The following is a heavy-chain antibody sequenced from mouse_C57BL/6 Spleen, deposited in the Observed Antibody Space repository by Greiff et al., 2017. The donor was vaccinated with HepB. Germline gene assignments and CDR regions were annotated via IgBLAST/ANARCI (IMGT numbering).Heavy chain of an antibody. V-gene: IGHV5-4*01. D-gene: IGHD2-5*01. CDR2: ISDGGSYT. Sequence: EVMLVESGGGLVKPGGSLKLSCAASGFTFSSYAMSWVRQTPEKRLEWVATISDGGSYTYYPDNVKGRFTISRDNAKNNLYLQMSHLKSEDTAMYYCARDPSNYFYYAMDYWGQGTSVTVSS. CDR3: ARDPSNYFYYAMDY. CDR1: GFTFSSYA. J-gene: IGHJ4*01.